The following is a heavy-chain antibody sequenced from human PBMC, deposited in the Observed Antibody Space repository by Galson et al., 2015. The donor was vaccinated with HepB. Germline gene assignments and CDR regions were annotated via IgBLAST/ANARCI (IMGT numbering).Heavy chain of an antibody. CDR2: VFYDESQK. Sequence: SLRLSCAASGFMFDTYAMHWVRQAPGKGLEWVAIVFYDESQKYYADSVKGRFTISRDNSKNTLFLQMKNLRPDDTAVYYCAREERRGANYYLDSWGQGTLVTVSS. CDR3: AREERRGANYYLDS. V-gene: IGHV3-30*14. CDR1: GFMFDTYA. D-gene: IGHD4/OR15-4a*01. J-gene: IGHJ5*02.